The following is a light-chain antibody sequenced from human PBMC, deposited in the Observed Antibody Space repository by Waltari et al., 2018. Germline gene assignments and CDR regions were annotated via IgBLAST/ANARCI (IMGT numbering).Light chain of an antibody. CDR3: NSYAGTNTMV. Sequence: QSALPQPPSPSGSPGQAATHSCTGPSPDIRCYNCVSWYQQHPGKAPKLMIYDVTKRPSGVPDRSSGSKSGNTAYLTVSGLQAEDEADYYCNSYAGTNTMVFGGGTKLTVL. CDR1: SPDIRCYNC. CDR2: DVT. J-gene: IGLJ2*01. V-gene: IGLV2-8*01.